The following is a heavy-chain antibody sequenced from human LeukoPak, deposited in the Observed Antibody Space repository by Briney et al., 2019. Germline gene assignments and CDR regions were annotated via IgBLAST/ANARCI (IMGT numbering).Heavy chain of an antibody. J-gene: IGHJ4*02. D-gene: IGHD1-1*01. CDR3: ASGPTLGTTHPYFDY. CDR1: GYTFIGYY. CDR2: INPSNGGT. Sequence: ASVKVSCKESGYTFIGYYIHWLRQAPGQGLEWMGWINPSNGGTNYAQRFQGRVAMTRDTSISTAYMEMSRLTFDDTAVYYCASGPTLGTTHPYFDYWGQGTLVTVSS. V-gene: IGHV1-2*02.